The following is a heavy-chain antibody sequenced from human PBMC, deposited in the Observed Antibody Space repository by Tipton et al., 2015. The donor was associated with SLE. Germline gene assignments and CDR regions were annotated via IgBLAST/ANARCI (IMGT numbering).Heavy chain of an antibody. CDR3: ARLSTERAFVL. Sequence: SLRLSCAASGFTFTENGMHWVRQAPGKGLEWVAFIRYDGFNKYYSDSVKGRFTISRDDSKNTLYLQMTSLRVEDTAVYYCARLSTERAFVLWGQGTMVTVSS. V-gene: IGHV3-30*02. D-gene: IGHD6-25*01. CDR1: GFTFTENG. J-gene: IGHJ3*01. CDR2: IRYDGFNK.